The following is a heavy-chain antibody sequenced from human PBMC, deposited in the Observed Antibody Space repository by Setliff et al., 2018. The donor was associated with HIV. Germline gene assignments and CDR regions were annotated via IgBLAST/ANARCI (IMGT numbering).Heavy chain of an antibody. CDR3: ARGPQRLSSSSWSLFDY. Sequence: SETLSLTCNVSGASLSTDKYYWAWIRQTPGKTLDWLATTYYSGNTYYNPSLKSRVFISIDASKNQLSLRLSSVTAADTALYYCARGPQRLSSSSWSLFDYWGQGTLVTVSS. CDR1: GASLSTDKYY. J-gene: IGHJ4*02. CDR2: TYYSGNT. D-gene: IGHD6-13*01. V-gene: IGHV4-39*01.